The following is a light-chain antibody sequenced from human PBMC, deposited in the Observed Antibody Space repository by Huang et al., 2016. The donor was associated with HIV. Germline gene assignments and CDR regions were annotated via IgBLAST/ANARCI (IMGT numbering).Light chain of an antibody. Sequence: DIQMTQSPSSLSASVGDRVTITCRASHSISRHLKWYQQKPGKAPKLLIYAASGLQSGVPSRFSGSGSGTDFTLTISSLQPEDFATYYCQQSSNTPLTFGGGTKVEIK. CDR3: QQSSNTPLT. CDR2: AAS. V-gene: IGKV1-39*01. CDR1: HSISRH. J-gene: IGKJ4*01.